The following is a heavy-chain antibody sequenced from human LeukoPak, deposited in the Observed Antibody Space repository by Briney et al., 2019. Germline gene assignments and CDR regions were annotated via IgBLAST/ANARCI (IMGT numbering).Heavy chain of an antibody. D-gene: IGHD2-2*01. V-gene: IGHV1-69-2*01. CDR3: LTYCSSTSCYAGFDY. CDR1: GYTFTDYY. J-gene: IGHJ4*02. CDR2: VDPEDGET. Sequence: ASAKVSCKVSGYTFTDYYMHWVQQAPGKGLEWMGLVDPEDGETIYAEKFQGRVTITADTSTDTAYMELSSLRSEDTAVYYCLTYCSSTSCYAGFDYWGQGTLVTVSS.